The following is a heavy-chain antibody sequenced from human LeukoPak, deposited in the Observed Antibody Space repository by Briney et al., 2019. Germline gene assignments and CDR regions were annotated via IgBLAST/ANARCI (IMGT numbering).Heavy chain of an antibody. J-gene: IGHJ6*03. CDR2: IRYDGSNK. Sequence: GGSLRLSCAASGFTFSSYGMYWVRQAPGKGLEWVAFIRYDGSNKKYADSVKGRFTISRDNAKNSLFLQMNSLRAEDTAVYYCARVLRYCSGGNCYSGGLGYMDVWGKGTTVTISS. CDR3: ARVLRYCSGGNCYSGGLGYMDV. D-gene: IGHD2-15*01. CDR1: GFTFSSYG. V-gene: IGHV3-30*02.